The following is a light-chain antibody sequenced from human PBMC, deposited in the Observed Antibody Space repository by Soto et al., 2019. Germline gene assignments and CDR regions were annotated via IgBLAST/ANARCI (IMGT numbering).Light chain of an antibody. Sequence: EIVLTQSPGTLSLSPGERATLSCRASQSVSSSYLAWYQQKPGQAPRLLIYGASSRATGIPDRFSGSGSGTDFTLTISRLEPEDFAVYYCHQYDTSPLTFGGGTMVEI. CDR3: HQYDTSPLT. CDR1: QSVSSSY. J-gene: IGKJ4*01. CDR2: GAS. V-gene: IGKV3-20*01.